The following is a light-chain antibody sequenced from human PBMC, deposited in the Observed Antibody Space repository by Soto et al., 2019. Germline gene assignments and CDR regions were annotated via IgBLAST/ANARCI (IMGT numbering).Light chain of an antibody. V-gene: IGKV1-8*01. CDR2: GAS. CDR1: QGITNN. Sequence: AIRMTQSPSSFSASTGDRLTITCRASQGITNNFAWYQQKPGKAPNLLIYGASTLQSGVPSRFNGSGSGTDFTLTISCLQSEDFATYYCQQYFTYPITFGGGTKVEI. CDR3: QQYFTYPIT. J-gene: IGKJ4*01.